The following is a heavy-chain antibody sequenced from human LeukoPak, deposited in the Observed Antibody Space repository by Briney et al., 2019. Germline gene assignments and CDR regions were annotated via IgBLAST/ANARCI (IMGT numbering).Heavy chain of an antibody. D-gene: IGHD2-2*01. Sequence: SETLSLTCAVYGGSFSGYYWSWIRQPPGKGLDWIGEINHSGSTNYNPSLKSRVTISVDTSKNQFSLKLSSVTAADTAVYYCARYRGVPSKYYFDYWGQGTLVTVSS. V-gene: IGHV4-34*01. J-gene: IGHJ4*02. CDR1: GGSFSGYY. CDR3: ARYRGVPSKYYFDY. CDR2: INHSGST.